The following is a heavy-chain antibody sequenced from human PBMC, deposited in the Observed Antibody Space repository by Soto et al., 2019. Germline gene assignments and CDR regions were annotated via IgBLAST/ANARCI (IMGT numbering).Heavy chain of an antibody. V-gene: IGHV3-30*18. J-gene: IGHJ6*02. D-gene: IGHD6-6*01. CDR1: GFTFSSYG. Sequence: GESLKISCAASGFTFSSYGMHWVRQAPGKGLEWVAVISYDGSNKYYADSVKGRFTISRDNSKNTLYLQMNSLRAEDTAVYYCAKVQWSSSSRVIYYYGMDVWGQGTTVTVSS. CDR2: ISYDGSNK. CDR3: AKVQWSSSSRVIYYYGMDV.